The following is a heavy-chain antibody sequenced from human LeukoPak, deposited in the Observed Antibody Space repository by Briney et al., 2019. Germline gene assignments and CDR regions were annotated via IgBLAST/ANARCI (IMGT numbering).Heavy chain of an antibody. Sequence: ASVKVSCKAAAYTFRDYFIHWVRQAPGQGLEWMGRINPNTGATDYAQQFQGRVTMTRDTSINTAYMELNSLRSDDTAVYYCARFGEARRGSWFDPWGQGTLVSVSS. CDR2: INPNTGAT. CDR1: AYTFRDYF. CDR3: ARFGEARRGSWFDP. V-gene: IGHV1-2*02. J-gene: IGHJ5*02. D-gene: IGHD3-10*01.